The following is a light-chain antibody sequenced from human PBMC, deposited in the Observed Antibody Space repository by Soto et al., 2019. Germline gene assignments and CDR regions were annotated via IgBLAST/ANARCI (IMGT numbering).Light chain of an antibody. V-gene: IGKV2-28*01. CDR2: LGS. J-gene: IGKJ1*01. CDR1: QSLLHSNGYNY. Sequence: DIVMTQSPLSLPVTPGEPASISCRSSQSLLHSNGYNYLDWYLQKPGQSQQLLIYLGSNRASGVPDRFSGSGSCTDFTLKSSRVEAEDVGVYYCMPALQTPTFGQGTKVEIK. CDR3: MPALQTPT.